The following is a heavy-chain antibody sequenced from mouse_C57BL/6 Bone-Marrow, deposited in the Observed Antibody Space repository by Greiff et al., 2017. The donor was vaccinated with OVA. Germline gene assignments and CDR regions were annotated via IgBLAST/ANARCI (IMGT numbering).Heavy chain of an antibody. D-gene: IGHD1-1*02. CDR3: ARDRGYYFDY. V-gene: IGHV5-16*01. CDR1: GFTFSDYY. J-gene: IGHJ2*01. Sequence: EVMLVESEGGLVQPGSSMKLSCTASGFTFSDYYMAWVRQVPEKGLEWAANINYDGSSTYYLDSLKSRFIISRDNAKNILYLQMSSLKSEDTATYYCARDRGYYFDYWGQGTTLTVSS. CDR2: INYDGSST.